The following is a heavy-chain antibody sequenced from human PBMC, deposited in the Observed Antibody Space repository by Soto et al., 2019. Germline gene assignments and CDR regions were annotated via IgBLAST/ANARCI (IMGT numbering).Heavy chain of an antibody. Sequence: QVQLVESGGGVVQPGRSLRLSCAASGFTFSSYGMHWVRQAPGKRLEWVAVISYDGSNKYYADSVKGRFTISRDNSKNTLYLQMNSLRAEDTAVYYCAKDWATVTHYYYYYMDVWGKGTTVTVSS. V-gene: IGHV3-30*18. J-gene: IGHJ6*03. CDR1: GFTFSSYG. CDR2: ISYDGSNK. D-gene: IGHD4-4*01. CDR3: AKDWATVTHYYYYYMDV.